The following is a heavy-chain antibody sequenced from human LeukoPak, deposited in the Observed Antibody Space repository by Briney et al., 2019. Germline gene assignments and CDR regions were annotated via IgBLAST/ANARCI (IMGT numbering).Heavy chain of an antibody. V-gene: IGHV3-33*01. CDR3: AIAYYDIFSFDY. J-gene: IGHJ4*02. CDR2: IWYDGSDK. CDR1: GFTFSSYG. D-gene: IGHD3-9*01. Sequence: GGSLRLSCAASGFTFSSYGMHWVRQAPGKGLEWVAVIWYDGSDKYYADSVKGRFTISRDNSKNTLYLQMNSLRAEDTAVYYCAIAYYDIFSFDYWGQGTLVTVSS.